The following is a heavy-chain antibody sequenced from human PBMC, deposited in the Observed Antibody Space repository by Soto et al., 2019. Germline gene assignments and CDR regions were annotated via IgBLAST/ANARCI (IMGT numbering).Heavy chain of an antibody. CDR3: ARDGRMDSSGWYGIYYYYYMDV. V-gene: IGHV3-74*01. J-gene: IGHJ6*03. CDR1: GFTFSSYW. CDR2: INSDGSST. D-gene: IGHD6-19*01. Sequence: GGSLRLSCAASGFTFSSYWMHWVRQAPGKGLVWVSRINSDGSSTSYADSVKGRFTISRDNAKNTLYLQMNSLRAEDTAVYYCARDGRMDSSGWYGIYYYYYMDVWGKGTTVTVSS.